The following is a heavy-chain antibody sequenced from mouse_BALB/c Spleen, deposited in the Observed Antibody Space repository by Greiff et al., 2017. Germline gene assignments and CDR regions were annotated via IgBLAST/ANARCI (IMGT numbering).Heavy chain of an antibody. J-gene: IGHJ4*01. CDR1: GFNIKDTY. Sequence: EVMLVESGAELVKPGASVKLSCTASGFNIKDTYMHWVKQRPEQGLEWIGRIDPANGNTKYDPKFQGKATITADTSSNTAYLQLSSLTSEDTAVYYCALSYYAMDYWGRGTSVTVSS. CDR3: ALSYYAMDY. V-gene: IGHV14-3*02. CDR2: IDPANGNT.